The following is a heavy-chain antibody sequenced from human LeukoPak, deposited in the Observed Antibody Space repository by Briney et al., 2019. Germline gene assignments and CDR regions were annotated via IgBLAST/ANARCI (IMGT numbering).Heavy chain of an antibody. D-gene: IGHD6-19*01. CDR2: ISGSGGST. Sequence: GGSLRLSCAASGFTFSSYAMSWVRQAPGKGLEWVSAISGSGGSTYYADSVKGRFTISRDNSKNTLYLQMNSLRAEDTAVYYCAKDLDRSGWSIYFDYWGQGTLVTVSS. CDR3: AKDLDRSGWSIYFDY. J-gene: IGHJ4*02. V-gene: IGHV3-23*01. CDR1: GFTFSSYA.